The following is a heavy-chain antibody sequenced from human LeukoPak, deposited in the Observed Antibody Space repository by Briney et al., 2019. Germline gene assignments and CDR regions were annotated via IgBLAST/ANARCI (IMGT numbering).Heavy chain of an antibody. V-gene: IGHV5-51*01. CDR1: GYRFTSYW. J-gene: IGHJ5*02. CDR3: ARVAVQLERHLDNWFDP. D-gene: IGHD1-1*01. Sequence: RGESLKISCKGSGYRFTSYWIGWVRQKPGKGLEWVRIIYPGDSDTRYSPSFRGQVTISADKSISTAYLQWSSLKASDTAMYYCARVAVQLERHLDNWFDPWGQGTLVTVSS. CDR2: IYPGDSDT.